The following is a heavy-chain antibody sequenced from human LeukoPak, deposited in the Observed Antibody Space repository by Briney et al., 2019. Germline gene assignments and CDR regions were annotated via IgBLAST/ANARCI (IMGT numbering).Heavy chain of an antibody. CDR3: ARDWVDDNGRIDY. Sequence: GGSLRLSCAASGFTFSSYAMSWVRQAPGKGLEWVSALSRTSKDTYYADSVKGRFTISRDNSKNTLFLQMNSLRADDTAVYYCARDWVDDNGRIDYWGQGTLVTVSS. CDR2: LSRTSKDT. D-gene: IGHD4-17*01. V-gene: IGHV3-23*01. J-gene: IGHJ4*02. CDR1: GFTFSSYA.